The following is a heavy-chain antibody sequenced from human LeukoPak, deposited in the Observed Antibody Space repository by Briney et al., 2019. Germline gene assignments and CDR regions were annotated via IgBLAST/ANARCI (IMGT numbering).Heavy chain of an antibody. Sequence: SGTLSLTCTVSGGSISRSNWWSWVRQPPGKGLEWIGEIHDTGSTNHNPPLKSRVTMSLDKSKNQFSLNLNSVTAADTAVYYCATYYDILSGYTFDYWGQGTLVAVSS. D-gene: IGHD3-9*01. CDR2: IHDTGST. CDR3: ATYYDILSGYTFDY. V-gene: IGHV4-4*02. CDR1: GGSISRSNW. J-gene: IGHJ4*02.